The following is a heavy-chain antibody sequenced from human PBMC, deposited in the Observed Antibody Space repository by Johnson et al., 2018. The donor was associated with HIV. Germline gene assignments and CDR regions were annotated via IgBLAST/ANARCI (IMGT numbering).Heavy chain of an antibody. Sequence: VQLVESGGGVVQPGGSLRLSCATSGFTFSNYAMHWVRQAPGKGLEWVAYIRYDGSNKYYADSVKGRFTISRDNSKNTLYLHMRSLRAEDTAVYYCGKARSSGSGAFDIWGQGTMVTVSS. V-gene: IGHV3-30*02. CDR3: GKARSSGSGAFDI. CDR2: IRYDGSNK. J-gene: IGHJ3*02. D-gene: IGHD3-10*01. CDR1: GFTFSNYA.